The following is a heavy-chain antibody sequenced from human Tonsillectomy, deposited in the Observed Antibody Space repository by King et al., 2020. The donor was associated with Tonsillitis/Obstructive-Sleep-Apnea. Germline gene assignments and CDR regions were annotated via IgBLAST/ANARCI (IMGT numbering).Heavy chain of an antibody. D-gene: IGHD6-19*01. J-gene: IGHJ4*02. CDR3: AKGVGQWLEYYFDY. Sequence: VQLVESGGGLVQPGGSLRLSCAASGFTFSSYAMSWVRQAPGKGLEWVSVIYSGGSSTYYADSVKGRFTISRDNSKNTLYLQMNSLRAEDTAVYYCAKGVGQWLEYYFDYWGQGTLVTVSS. CDR2: IYSGGSST. V-gene: IGHV3-23*03. CDR1: GFTFSSYA.